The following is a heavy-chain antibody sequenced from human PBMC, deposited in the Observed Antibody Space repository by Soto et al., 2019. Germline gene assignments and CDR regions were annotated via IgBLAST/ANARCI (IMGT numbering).Heavy chain of an antibody. CDR3: AKGISHYDYVWGHHYGMDV. V-gene: IGHV3-30*18. Sequence: QVQLVESGGGVVQPGRSLRLSCAASGFTFSSYGMHWVRQAPGKGLEWVAVISYDGSNKYYADSVKGRFTISRDNFKNTLYLQMNSLRAEDTAVYYCAKGISHYDYVWGHHYGMDVWGQGTTVTVSS. D-gene: IGHD3-16*01. CDR2: ISYDGSNK. J-gene: IGHJ6*02. CDR1: GFTFSSYG.